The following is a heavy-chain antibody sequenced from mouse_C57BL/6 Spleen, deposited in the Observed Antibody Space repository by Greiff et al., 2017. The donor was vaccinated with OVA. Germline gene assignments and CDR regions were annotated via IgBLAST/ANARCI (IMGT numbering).Heavy chain of an antibody. CDR1: GYSITSCYY. D-gene: IGHD1-1*01. V-gene: IGHV3-6*01. CDR3: AKERGYYYGSSSYYAMDY. J-gene: IGHJ4*01. CDR2: ISYDGSN. Sequence: EVQLQESGPGLVKPSQSLSLTCSVTGYSITSCYYWNWIRQFPGNKLEWMGYISYDGSNNYNPSLKNRISITRDTSKNQFFLKLTSVTTEDTATYYCAKERGYYYGSSSYYAMDYWGQGTSVTVSS.